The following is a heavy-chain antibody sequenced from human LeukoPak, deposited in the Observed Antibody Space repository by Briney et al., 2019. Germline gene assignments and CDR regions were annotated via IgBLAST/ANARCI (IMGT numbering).Heavy chain of an antibody. J-gene: IGHJ6*02. CDR2: IYYSGST. V-gene: IGHV4-59*06. Sequence: ASETLSLTCTVSGGSISSYYWSWIRQHPGKGLEWIGYIYYSGSTYYNPSLKSRVTISVDTSKNQFSLKLSSVTAADTAVYYCAREAHYYDSSGDYYYYYGMDVWGQGTTVTVSS. D-gene: IGHD3-22*01. CDR3: AREAHYYDSSGDYYYYYGMDV. CDR1: GGSISSYY.